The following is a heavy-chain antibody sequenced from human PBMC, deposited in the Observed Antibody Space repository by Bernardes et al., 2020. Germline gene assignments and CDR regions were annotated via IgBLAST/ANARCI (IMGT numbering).Heavy chain of an antibody. J-gene: IGHJ5*02. CDR1: GFTFSNYW. CDR3: ARDGYCSGGTCGWFDP. Sequence: GSLRLSCAASGFTFSNYWMSWARQTPGKGLEWVATINQDGSEKHYVDSVKGRFTISRDNAKNSLYLQMNSLRAEDTAVYYCARDGYCSGGTCGWFDPWGQGTLVTVSS. D-gene: IGHD2-15*01. V-gene: IGHV3-7*01. CDR2: INQDGSEK.